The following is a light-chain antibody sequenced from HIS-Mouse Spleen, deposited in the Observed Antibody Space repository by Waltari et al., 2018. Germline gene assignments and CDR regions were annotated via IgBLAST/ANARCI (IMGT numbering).Light chain of an antibody. CDR1: NLGMKS. V-gene: IGLV3-21*03. Sequence: SYVLTQPPSVSVAPGKTARITCGGNNLGMKSVQWDQQKPGQAHVLVVYDDSDRPSGIPERFSGSNSGNTATLTISRVEAGDEADYYCQVWDSSSDHVVFGGGTKLTVL. J-gene: IGLJ2*01. CDR3: QVWDSSSDHVV. CDR2: DDS.